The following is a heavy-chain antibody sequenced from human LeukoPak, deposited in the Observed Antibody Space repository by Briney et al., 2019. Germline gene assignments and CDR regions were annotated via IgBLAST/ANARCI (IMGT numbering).Heavy chain of an antibody. CDR2: INPSGGST. Sequence: ASVKVSCKASGYTFTSYYMHWVRQAHGQGLEWMGIINPSGGSTSYAQKFQGRVTMTRDMSTSTVYMELSSLRSEDTAVYYCARSVAEEDYYYYYMDVWGKGTTVTVSS. CDR1: GYTFTSYY. CDR3: ARSVAEEDYYYYYMDV. J-gene: IGHJ6*03. V-gene: IGHV1-46*01.